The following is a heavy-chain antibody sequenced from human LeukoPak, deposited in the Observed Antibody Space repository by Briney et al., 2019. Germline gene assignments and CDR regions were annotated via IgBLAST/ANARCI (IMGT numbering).Heavy chain of an antibody. CDR3: ARASYSYDINGWVPFDY. Sequence: SETLSLTCTVSGNSLSSGDNYWSWIRQPAGKGLEWIGRIYTSGSTNYNPSLKSRVTISGDTSKNQFSLRLSSVTAADTAVYYCARASYSYDINGWVPFDYWGQGTLVTVSS. CDR1: GNSLSSGDNY. V-gene: IGHV4-61*02. J-gene: IGHJ4*02. D-gene: IGHD3-22*01. CDR2: IYTSGST.